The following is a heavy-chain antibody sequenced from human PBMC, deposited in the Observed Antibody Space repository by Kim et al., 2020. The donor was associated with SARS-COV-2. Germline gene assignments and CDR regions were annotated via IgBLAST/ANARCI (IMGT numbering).Heavy chain of an antibody. CDR1: GFTFSSYA. D-gene: IGHD6-19*01. CDR3: AKDSWSAPAAIGSSGWYEDY. J-gene: IGHJ4*02. Sequence: GGSLRLSCAASGFTFSSYAMSWVRQAPGKGLEWVSAISGSGGSTYYADSVKGRFTISRDNSKNTLYLQMNSLRAEDTAVYYCAKDSWSAPAAIGSSGWYEDYWGQGTLVTVSS. V-gene: IGHV3-23*01. CDR2: ISGSGGST.